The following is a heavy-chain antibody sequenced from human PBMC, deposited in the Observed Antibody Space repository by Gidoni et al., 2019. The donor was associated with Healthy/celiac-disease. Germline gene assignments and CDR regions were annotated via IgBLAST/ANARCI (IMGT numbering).Heavy chain of an antibody. CDR1: GFTFTSSA. Sequence: QMQLVQSGPEVKKPGTSVKVSCKASGFTFTSSAVQWVRQARGQRLEWIGWIVVGSGNTNYEQKFQERVTITRDMSTSTAYMELSSLRSEDTAVYYCAADPAGGEYFQHWGQGTLVTVSS. CDR2: IVVGSGNT. CDR3: AADPAGGEYFQH. V-gene: IGHV1-58*01. D-gene: IGHD3-16*01. J-gene: IGHJ1*01.